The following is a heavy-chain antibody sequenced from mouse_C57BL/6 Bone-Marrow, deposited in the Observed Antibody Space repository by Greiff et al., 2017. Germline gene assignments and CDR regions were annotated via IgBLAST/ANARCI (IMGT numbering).Heavy chain of an antibody. CDR3: ARDPFYYDY. D-gene: IGHD2-4*01. J-gene: IGHJ3*01. CDR2: INYDGSST. CDR1: GFTFSDYY. Sequence: EVKVVESEGGLVQPGSSMKLSCTASGFTFSDYYMAWVRQVPEKGLEWVANINYDGSSTYYLASLKSRFIISRDNAKNILYLQMSSLKSEDTATYYCARDPFYYDYWGQGTLVTVSA. V-gene: IGHV5-16*01.